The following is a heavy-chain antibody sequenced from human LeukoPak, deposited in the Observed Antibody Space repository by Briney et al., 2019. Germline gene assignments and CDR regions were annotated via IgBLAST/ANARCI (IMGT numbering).Heavy chain of an antibody. Sequence: SQTLSLTCTVAGGSISSYYWSWIRQPPGKGLEWIGYIYYSGSTNYNPSLKSRVTISLDTSKNPFSLNLSSVTAADTAVYYCARGDGYNFYYWGEGTLVTVSS. CDR1: GGSISSYY. D-gene: IGHD5-24*01. J-gene: IGHJ4*02. CDR3: ARGDGYNFYY. V-gene: IGHV4-59*01. CDR2: IYYSGST.